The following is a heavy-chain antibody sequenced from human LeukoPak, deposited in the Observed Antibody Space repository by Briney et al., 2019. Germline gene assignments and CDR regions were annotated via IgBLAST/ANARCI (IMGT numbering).Heavy chain of an antibody. V-gene: IGHV3-23*01. CDR2: ISGSDDIT. Sequence: PGGSLRLSCAASGFTFSSYAMSWVRQAPGKGLEWVSTISGSDDITYYADSVKGRFTISIDNSKNTLYLQMNSLRVEDTAVYYCANFHDYGDFWGQGTLVTVSS. J-gene: IGHJ4*02. CDR3: ANFHDYGDF. CDR1: GFTFSSYA.